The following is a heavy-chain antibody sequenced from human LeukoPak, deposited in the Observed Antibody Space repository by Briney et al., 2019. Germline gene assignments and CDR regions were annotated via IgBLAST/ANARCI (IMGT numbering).Heavy chain of an antibody. CDR1: GGSISRYY. Sequence: RPSETLSLTCTVSGGSISRYYWSWIRQPPGKGLEGIGYIYYSWRTNYNPSLKSRVNISVDTSKNQFSLKLSSVSAADTAVYYCARGGFSSSSQVDYWGQGTLVTVSS. CDR3: ARGGFSSSSQVDY. D-gene: IGHD6-6*01. CDR2: IYYSWRT. J-gene: IGHJ4*02. V-gene: IGHV4-59*01.